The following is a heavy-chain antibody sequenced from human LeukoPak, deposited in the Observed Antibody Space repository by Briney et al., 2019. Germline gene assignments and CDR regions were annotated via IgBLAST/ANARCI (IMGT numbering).Heavy chain of an antibody. D-gene: IGHD3-22*01. Sequence: SGPALVKPTQTLTLTCTFSGFSLSTSGMCVSWIRQPPGKALEWLARIDWDDDKYYSTSLKTRLTISKDTSKNQVVLTMTNMDPVDTATYYCAPTSRYDSSGYPPLSYFDYWGQGTLVTVSS. CDR1: GFSLSTSGMC. V-gene: IGHV2-70*11. CDR3: APTSRYDSSGYPPLSYFDY. CDR2: IDWDDDK. J-gene: IGHJ4*02.